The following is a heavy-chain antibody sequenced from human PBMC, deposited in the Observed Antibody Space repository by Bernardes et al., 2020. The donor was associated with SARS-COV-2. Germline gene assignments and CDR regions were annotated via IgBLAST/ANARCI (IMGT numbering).Heavy chain of an antibody. D-gene: IGHD1-26*01. V-gene: IGHV4-4*02. CDR2: IYHSGST. J-gene: IGHJ4*02. CDR3: ARHSGSYTYPTFFDY. Sequence: SETLSLTCAVSDVSISSSNWWSWVRKPPGRGLEWIGEIYHSGSTNYNPSLKSRVTISVDKSKNQFSLKVNSVAAADTAVYYCARHSGSYTYPTFFDYWGQGTLVTVSS. CDR1: DVSISSSNW.